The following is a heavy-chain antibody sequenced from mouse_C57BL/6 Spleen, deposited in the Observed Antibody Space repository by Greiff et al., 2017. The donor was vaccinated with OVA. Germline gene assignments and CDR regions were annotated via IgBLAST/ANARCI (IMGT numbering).Heavy chain of an antibody. J-gene: IGHJ4*01. CDR3: ARGGERAMDY. Sequence: EVHLVESGGDLVKPGGSLKLSCAASGFTFSSYGMSWVRQTPDKRLEWVATISSGGSYTYYPDSVKGRFTISRDNAKNTLYLQMSSLKSEDTAMYYCARGGERAMDYWGQGTSVTVSS. CDR2: ISSGGSYT. CDR1: GFTFSSYG. V-gene: IGHV5-6*01.